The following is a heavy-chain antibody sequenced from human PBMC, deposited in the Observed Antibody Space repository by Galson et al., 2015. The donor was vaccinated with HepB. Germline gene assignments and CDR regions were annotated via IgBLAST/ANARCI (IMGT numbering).Heavy chain of an antibody. CDR2: IIPILGIA. CDR1: GGTFSSYT. J-gene: IGHJ4*02. D-gene: IGHD6-19*01. Sequence: SVKVSCKASGGTFSSYTISWVRQAPGQGLEWMGRIIPILGIANYAQKFQGRVTITADKSTSTAYMELSSLRSEDTAVYYCASEASSGWSSGPFDYWGQGTLVTVSS. CDR3: ASEASSGWSSGPFDY. V-gene: IGHV1-69*02.